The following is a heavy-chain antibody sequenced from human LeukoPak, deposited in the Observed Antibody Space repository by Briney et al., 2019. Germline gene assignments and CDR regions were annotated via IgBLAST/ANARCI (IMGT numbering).Heavy chain of an antibody. J-gene: IGHJ4*02. CDR1: GGSFSGYY. V-gene: IGHV4-34*01. CDR3: ARGLGYSSSWYHY. CDR2: INHSGST. D-gene: IGHD6-13*01. Sequence: ETLSLTCAVYGGSFSGYYWSWIRQPPGKGLEWIGEINHSGSTNYNPSLKSRVTISVDTSKNQFSMKLSSVTAADTAVYYCARGLGYSSSWYHYWGQGTLVTVSS.